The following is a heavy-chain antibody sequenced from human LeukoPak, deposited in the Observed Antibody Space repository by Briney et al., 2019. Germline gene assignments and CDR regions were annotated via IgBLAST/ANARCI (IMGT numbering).Heavy chain of an antibody. CDR2: IYHSGST. D-gene: IGHD3-9*01. J-gene: IGHJ4*02. V-gene: IGHV4-38-2*02. CDR1: GYSISSGYY. CDR3: ARSDYDILTGYPN. Sequence: PSETLSLTCTVSGYSISSGYYWGWIRQPPGKGLEWIGSIYHSGSTYYNPSLKSRVTISVDTSKNQFSLKLSSVTAADTAVYYCARSDYDILTGYPNWGQGTLVTVSS.